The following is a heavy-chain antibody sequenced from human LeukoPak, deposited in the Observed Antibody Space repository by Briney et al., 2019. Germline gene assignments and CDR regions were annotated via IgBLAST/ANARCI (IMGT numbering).Heavy chain of an antibody. CDR1: GASLSSYY. D-gene: IGHD5-18*01. Sequence: SETLSLTCTVSGASLSSYYWSWIRQPPGKGLEWIGYIYYSGSTNYNPPLKRRLTILVDTSKNQFSLKLSSVTAADTAVYYCAAVDTAMAFDYWGQGTLVTVSS. J-gene: IGHJ4*02. CDR3: AAVDTAMAFDY. V-gene: IGHV4-59*01. CDR2: IYYSGST.